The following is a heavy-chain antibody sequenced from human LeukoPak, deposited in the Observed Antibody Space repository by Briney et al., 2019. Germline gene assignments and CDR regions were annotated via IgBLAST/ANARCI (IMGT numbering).Heavy chain of an antibody. V-gene: IGHV3-11*01. J-gene: IGHJ4*02. CDR3: ARSGDCSSTSCHRLFDY. D-gene: IGHD2-2*01. CDR2: ISSSGSTI. CDR1: GFTFSDYY. Sequence: GGSLRLSCAASGFTFSDYYMSWIRQAPGKGLEWVSYISSSGSTIYYADSVKGRFTISRDNAMNSLYLQMNSLRAEDTAVYYCARSGDCSSTSCHRLFDYWGQGTLVTVSS.